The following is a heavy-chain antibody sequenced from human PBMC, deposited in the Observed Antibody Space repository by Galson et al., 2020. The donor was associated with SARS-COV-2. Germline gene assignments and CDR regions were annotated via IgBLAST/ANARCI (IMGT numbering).Heavy chain of an antibody. J-gene: IGHJ6*02. CDR2: TYYRSKWYN. CDR3: ARALLTGTNILYYSGMDV. CDR1: ENSVSSNSAA. V-gene: IGHV6-1*01. Sequence: SQTISLTCAISENSVSSNSAAWNWIRQSPSRGLEWLGRTYYRSKWYNDYAVSVKSRITINPDTSKNQFSLQLNSVTPEDTAVYYCARALLTGTNILYYSGMDVWGQGTTVTVSS. D-gene: IGHD1-7*01.